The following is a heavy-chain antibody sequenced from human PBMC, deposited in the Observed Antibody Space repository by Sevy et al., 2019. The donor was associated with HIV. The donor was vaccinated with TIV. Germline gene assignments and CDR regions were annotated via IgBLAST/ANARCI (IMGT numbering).Heavy chain of an antibody. D-gene: IGHD3-16*01. CDR2: FKSKTDGGTT. CDR1: GFTFSNVW. J-gene: IGHJ1*01. CDR3: TTGGSLFQH. Sequence: GGSLRLSCTASGFTFSNVWMSWVRQAPGKGLQWVAHFKSKTDGGTTDYAAPVRGRFTISRDDSKNTLSLQMNSLKTEDTAVYYCTTGGSLFQHWGQSTLVTVSS. V-gene: IGHV3-15*01.